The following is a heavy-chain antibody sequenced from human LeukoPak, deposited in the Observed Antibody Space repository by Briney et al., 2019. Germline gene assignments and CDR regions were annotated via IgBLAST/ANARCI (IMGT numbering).Heavy chain of an antibody. CDR1: DGSISGYY. V-gene: IGHV4-59*01. CDR3: ARRPYYDSSGYYSVREYYFDY. D-gene: IGHD3-22*01. J-gene: IGHJ4*02. Sequence: SETLSLTCTVSDGSISGYYRSWIRQPPGKGLEWIGYIYYSGSTNYNPSLKSRVTISIDTSKNQFSLKLRSVTAADTAVYYCARRPYYDSSGYYSVREYYFDYWGQGTLVTVSS. CDR2: IYYSGST.